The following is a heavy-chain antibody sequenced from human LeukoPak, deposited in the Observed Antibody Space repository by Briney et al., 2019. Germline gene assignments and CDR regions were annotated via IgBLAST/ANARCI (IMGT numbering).Heavy chain of an antibody. CDR3: ARAPFGYGVYQNWFDP. CDR1: GFTFLDYY. J-gene: IGHJ5*02. V-gene: IGHV3-11*04. Sequence: PGGSLRLSCAASGFTFLDYYMSWIRQAPGKGLEWVSYISSSGSTIYYADSVKGRFTISRDNAKNSLYLQMNSLRAEDTAVYYCARAPFGYGVYQNWFDPWGQGTLVTVSS. CDR2: ISSSGSTI. D-gene: IGHD4-17*01.